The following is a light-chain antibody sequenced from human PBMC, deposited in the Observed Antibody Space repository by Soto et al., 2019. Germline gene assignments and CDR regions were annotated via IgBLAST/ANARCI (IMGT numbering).Light chain of an antibody. V-gene: IGKV3D-15*01. CDR1: QSVSSN. CDR2: DTS. Sequence: EIVMAQSPATLSVSPGERATLSCRASQSVSSNLAWYQQKPGQAPRLLIYDTSTRASGVPDRFSGSGSGTEFTLTISSLQSEDFAVYYCQQYNNCPLTFGGGTKVDIK. J-gene: IGKJ4*01. CDR3: QQYNNCPLT.